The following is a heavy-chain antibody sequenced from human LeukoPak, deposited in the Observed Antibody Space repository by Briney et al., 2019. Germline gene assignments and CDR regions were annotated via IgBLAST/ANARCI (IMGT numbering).Heavy chain of an antibody. J-gene: IGHJ4*02. CDR3: ARTRYYYNSRSYGAPYYFDY. CDR2: IYPTGST. D-gene: IGHD3-10*01. Sequence: PSGTLSLTCTVSGYSISSGYYWGWIRQPPGKGLEWIGNIYPTGSTYYNPSLKSRVTISVDTSKNQFSLKLSSVTAADTAVYYCARTRYYYNSRSYGAPYYFDYWGQGTLVTVSS. V-gene: IGHV4-38-2*02. CDR1: GYSISSGYY.